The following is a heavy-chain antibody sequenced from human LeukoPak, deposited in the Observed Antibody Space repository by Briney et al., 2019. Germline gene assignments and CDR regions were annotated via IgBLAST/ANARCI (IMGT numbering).Heavy chain of an antibody. CDR2: INHSGST. CDR3: ARGLWTFDY. J-gene: IGHJ4*02. CDR1: GGSFSGYY. V-gene: IGHV4-34*01. D-gene: IGHD1-1*01. Sequence: SETLSLTCAVYGGSFSGYYWSWIRQPPGKGLEWIGEINHSGSTNYNPSLKSRVTISVDTSKNQFSLKLSSVTAADTAVYYCARGLWTFDYWGQGTLVTVSS.